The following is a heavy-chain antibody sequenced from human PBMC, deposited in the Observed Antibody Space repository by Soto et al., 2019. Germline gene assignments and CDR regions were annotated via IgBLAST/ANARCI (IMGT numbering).Heavy chain of an antibody. J-gene: IGHJ4*01. D-gene: IGHD6-13*01. V-gene: IGHV3-15*07. CDR3: IAVSITAGAQPVDY. CDR1: GVIFGDTP. Sequence: EVQLVQSGGGLVKPGGSLGLSCAASGVIFGDTPMNWVRQAPGQGLEWVGRLRSKSDGGTTDLSAAVRGSFTISRDASTHALHLQMDSLKLDDTAVYYCIAVSITAGAQPVDYWGQGNLVTVSS. CDR2: LRSKSDGGTT.